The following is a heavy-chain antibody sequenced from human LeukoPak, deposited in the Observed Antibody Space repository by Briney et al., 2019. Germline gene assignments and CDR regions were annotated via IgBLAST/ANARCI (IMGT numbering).Heavy chain of an antibody. Sequence: GESLKISCKGSGYSFTSYWISWVRQMPGKGLAWMGIIYPGDSDTRYSPSFQGQVTISADKSVSTAYLQWSSLKASDTAMYYGARHDSSGSPVDYWGQGTLVTVSS. CDR2: IYPGDSDT. CDR1: GYSFTSYW. D-gene: IGHD3-22*01. J-gene: IGHJ4*02. V-gene: IGHV5-51*01. CDR3: ARHDSSGSPVDY.